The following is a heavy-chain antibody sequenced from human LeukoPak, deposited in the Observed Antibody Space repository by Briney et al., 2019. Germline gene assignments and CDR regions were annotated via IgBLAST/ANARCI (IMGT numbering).Heavy chain of an antibody. CDR2: IKQDGSEK. Sequence: GGSLRLSCAASGFTFNRYWMNWVRQAPGKGLEWLANIKQDGSEKYYVDSVMGRFTISRDNAKNSPFLQMNNLRVEDTAVYYCARASVYSGYDPVAWWNVYFDYWGQGSLVTVSS. V-gene: IGHV3-7*01. CDR1: GFTFNRYW. J-gene: IGHJ4*02. CDR3: ARASVYSGYDPVAWWNVYFDY. D-gene: IGHD5-12*01.